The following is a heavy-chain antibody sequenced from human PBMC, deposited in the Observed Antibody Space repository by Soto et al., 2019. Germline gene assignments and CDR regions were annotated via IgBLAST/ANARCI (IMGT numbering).Heavy chain of an antibody. CDR1: GGFVSSGSYY. D-gene: IGHD3-3*01. J-gene: IGHJ4*02. Sequence: SETMSLTCTVSGGFVSSGSYYWSWIRQPPGKGLEWIGYIYYSGSTNYNPSLKSRVTISVDTSKNQFSLKLSSVTAADTAVYYCARLRPYGFWSGYQESNDYWGQGTLVTVSS. CDR3: ARLRPYGFWSGYQESNDY. CDR2: IYYSGST. V-gene: IGHV4-61*01.